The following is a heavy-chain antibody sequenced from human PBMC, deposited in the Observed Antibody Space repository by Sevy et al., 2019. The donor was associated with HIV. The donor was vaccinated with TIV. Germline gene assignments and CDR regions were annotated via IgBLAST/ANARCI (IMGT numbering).Heavy chain of an antibody. D-gene: IGHD6-13*01. V-gene: IGHV4-59*01. Sequence: SETLSLTCTVSGGSISSYYWSWIRQPPGKGLEWIGYIYYSGSTNYNPSLKSRVTISVDTSKNQFSLKLSSVTAADTAVYYCACSPGGIAAAANWFDPWGQGTLVTVSS. CDR3: ACSPGGIAAAANWFDP. J-gene: IGHJ5*02. CDR1: GGSISSYY. CDR2: IYYSGST.